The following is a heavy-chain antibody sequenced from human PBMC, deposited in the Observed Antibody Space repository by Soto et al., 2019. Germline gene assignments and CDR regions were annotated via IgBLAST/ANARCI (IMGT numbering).Heavy chain of an antibody. CDR1: GFTFSSYA. CDR3: AKDRGVYCSGGSCYLNWFAP. CDR2: ISGSGFST. J-gene: IGHJ5*02. V-gene: IGHV3-23*01. D-gene: IGHD2-15*01. Sequence: EVQLLESGGGLVQPGGSLRLSCAASGFTFSSYAMSWVRQAPGKGLEWVSAISGSGFSTYYADSVKGRFTISRDNSKRTLYLQMNSQRAEDTALYYCAKDRGVYCSGGSCYLNWFAPWGQGTLVTVSS.